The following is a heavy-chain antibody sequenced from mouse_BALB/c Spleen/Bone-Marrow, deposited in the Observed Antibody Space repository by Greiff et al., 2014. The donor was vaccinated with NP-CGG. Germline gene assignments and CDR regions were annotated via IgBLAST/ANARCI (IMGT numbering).Heavy chain of an antibody. Sequence: EVQLQESGGGLVQPGGSLKLSCAASGFTFSGYGMSWVRQTPDKGLELVATISGSGSSTYYPDSVKGRFTISRDNARNTLYLQMSSLKSEDTAMYYCARGRDWFDHWGQGTTLTVSS. CDR2: ISGSGSST. V-gene: IGHV5-6-3*01. J-gene: IGHJ2*01. CDR1: GFTFSGYG. D-gene: IGHD3-3*01. CDR3: ARGRDWFDH.